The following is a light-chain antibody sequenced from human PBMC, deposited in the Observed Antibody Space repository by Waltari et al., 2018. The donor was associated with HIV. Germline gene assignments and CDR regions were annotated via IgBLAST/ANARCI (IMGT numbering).Light chain of an antibody. CDR2: QDS. Sequence: SYELTQPPSVSVSPGQTASITCSGDKLGDKYACWYQQKPGQSPVLVIYQDSQRPSGFPEGFSGSNSGNTATLTIRGTQAMDEADYYCQAWDSSTYVFGTGTKVTVL. CDR1: KLGDKY. J-gene: IGLJ1*01. CDR3: QAWDSSTYV. V-gene: IGLV3-1*01.